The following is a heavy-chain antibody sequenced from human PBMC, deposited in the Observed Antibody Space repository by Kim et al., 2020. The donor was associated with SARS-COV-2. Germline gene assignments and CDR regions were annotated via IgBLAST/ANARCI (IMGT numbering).Heavy chain of an antibody. Sequence: SETLSLTCAVYGGSFSGYYWSWIRQPPGKGLEWIGEINHSGSTNYNPSLKSRVTISVDTSKNQFSLKLSSVTAADTAVYYCARGPSGGSGSYYRRALDYYGMDVWGQGTTVTVSS. CDR3: ARGPSGGSGSYYRRALDYYGMDV. D-gene: IGHD3-10*01. CDR2: INHSGST. CDR1: GGSFSGYY. V-gene: IGHV4-34*01. J-gene: IGHJ6*02.